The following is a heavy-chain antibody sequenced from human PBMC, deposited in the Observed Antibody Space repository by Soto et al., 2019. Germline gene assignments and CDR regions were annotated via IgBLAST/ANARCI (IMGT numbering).Heavy chain of an antibody. CDR3: ARDWGSSGWPN. CDR2: IYFTGST. V-gene: IGHV4-31*03. J-gene: IGHJ4*02. D-gene: IGHD6-19*01. Sequence: SETLSLTCTVSGHSLSSGGYYWSWIRQHPGKGLEWVGYIYFTGSTLYNPSLKSRLAMSLDTSKNQFSLKLGSVTAADTAIYYCARDWGSSGWPNWGPGTLVTVSS. CDR1: GHSLSSGGYY.